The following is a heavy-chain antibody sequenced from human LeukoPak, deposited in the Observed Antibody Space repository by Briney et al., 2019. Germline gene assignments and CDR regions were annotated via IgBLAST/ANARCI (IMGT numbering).Heavy chain of an antibody. J-gene: IGHJ4*02. CDR3: ARESDYYDSSGYYDY. CDR2: ISVYSGHT. D-gene: IGHD3-22*01. CDR1: GGTFSSYA. Sequence: GSSVNVSCKASGGTFSSYAIIWVRQAPGQGLEWMGWISVYSGHTNYAQKLQARVTMTTDTSTSTAYMELRSLRSDDTAVYYCARESDYYDSSGYYDYWGQGTLVTVSS. V-gene: IGHV1-18*01.